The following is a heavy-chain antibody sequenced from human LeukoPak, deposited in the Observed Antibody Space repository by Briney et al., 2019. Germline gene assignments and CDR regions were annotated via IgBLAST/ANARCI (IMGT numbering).Heavy chain of an antibody. J-gene: IGHJ6*02. CDR2: ISYDGSNK. Sequence: GRSLRLSCAASGFTFSSYGMHWVRQAPGKGLEWVAVISYDGSNKYYADSVKGRFTIPRDNSKNTLYLQMNSLRAEDTAVYYCAKDRVVPAAEDEPGDYYYYGMDVWGQGTTVTVSS. D-gene: IGHD2-2*01. CDR1: GFTFSSYG. CDR3: AKDRVVPAAEDEPGDYYYYGMDV. V-gene: IGHV3-30*18.